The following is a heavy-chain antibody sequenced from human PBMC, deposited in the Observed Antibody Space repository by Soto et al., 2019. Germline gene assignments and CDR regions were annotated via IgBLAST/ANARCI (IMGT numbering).Heavy chain of an antibody. Sequence: GASVKVSCKASGGTFRIYAINWVRQAPGQGLEWMGGIIPLLNSTNYAQKFQGRVAITADESTSTAYMELSSLKSEDTAVYYCAHERGKFPLQQRFDYWGPGSLVTVSA. CDR1: GGTFRIYA. J-gene: IGHJ4*02. V-gene: IGHV1-69*13. CDR3: AHERGKFPLQQRFDY. D-gene: IGHD1-1*01. CDR2: IIPLLNST.